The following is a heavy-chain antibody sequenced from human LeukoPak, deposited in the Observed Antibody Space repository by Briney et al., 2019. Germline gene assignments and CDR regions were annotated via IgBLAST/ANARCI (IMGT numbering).Heavy chain of an antibody. D-gene: IGHD3-22*01. V-gene: IGHV4-59*01. CDR1: DGSISSYY. Sequence: PSETLSLTCTVSDGSISSYYWSWIRQPPGKGLEWIGYIYYSGSTNYNPSLKSRVTISVDTSKKQFSLKVRSVTAADTAVYYCARRDSPFDLWGRGTLVTVS. J-gene: IGHJ2*01. CDR3: ARRDSPFDL. CDR2: IYYSGST.